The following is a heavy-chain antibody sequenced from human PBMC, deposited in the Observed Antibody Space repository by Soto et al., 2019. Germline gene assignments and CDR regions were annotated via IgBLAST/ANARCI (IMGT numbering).Heavy chain of an antibody. CDR1: GFTFSSYS. CDR2: ISSSSSYI. D-gene: IGHD1-26*01. CDR3: ARDPPIVGATGY. V-gene: IGHV3-21*01. Sequence: EVQLVESGGGLVKPGGSLRLSCAASGFTFSSYSMNWVRQAPGKGLEWVSSISSSSSYIYYADSVKGRFTISRDNAKNSLYLQMNSLRAEDTAVYYCARDPPIVGATGYWGQGTLFTVSS. J-gene: IGHJ4*02.